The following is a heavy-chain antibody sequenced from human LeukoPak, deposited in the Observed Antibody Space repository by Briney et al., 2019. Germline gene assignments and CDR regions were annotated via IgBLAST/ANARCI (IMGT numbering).Heavy chain of an antibody. J-gene: IGHJ3*02. CDR1: GFSFSSYW. V-gene: IGHV3-7*04. D-gene: IGHD6-13*01. CDR3: ARIKYNSNWWEAFDI. Sequence: GGSLRLSCVASGFSFSSYWMNWVRQAPGKGLEWVANIRQGGSEKYYVDSVKGRFTISRDNAKNSLSLQMNSLRAEDTAMYYCARIKYNSNWWEAFDIWGQGTMVTVSS. CDR2: IRQGGSEK.